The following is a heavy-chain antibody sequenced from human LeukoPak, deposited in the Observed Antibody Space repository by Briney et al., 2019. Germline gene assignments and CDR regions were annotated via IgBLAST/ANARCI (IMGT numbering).Heavy chain of an antibody. CDR3: VRGHGYNLEDYFDN. CDR1: GFNFDDYT. J-gene: IGHJ4*02. CDR2: VAWDGGGT. D-gene: IGHD5-24*01. Sequence: GGSLRLSCAASGFNFDDYTMHWVRQAPGKGLEWVSLVAWDGGGTFFADSVKGRFTVSRDNSKNSLSLYVNSLTTEDTALYYCVRGHGYNLEDYFDNWGQGTLVTVSS. V-gene: IGHV3-43*01.